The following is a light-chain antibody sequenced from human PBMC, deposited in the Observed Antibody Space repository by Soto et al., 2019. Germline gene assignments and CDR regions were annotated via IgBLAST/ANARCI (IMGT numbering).Light chain of an antibody. V-gene: IGLV2-23*01. CDR2: EGS. J-gene: IGLJ1*01. Sequence: QSVLTQPASVSGSPGQSITISCTGTSSDVGSSNLVSWYQQHPGKAPKVMIFEGSQRPSGVSHRCSGSKSGNTASLTISGLQAEDEADYYCCSFASSRTYVFGTGTKVTVL. CDR1: SSDVGSSNL. CDR3: CSFASSRTYV.